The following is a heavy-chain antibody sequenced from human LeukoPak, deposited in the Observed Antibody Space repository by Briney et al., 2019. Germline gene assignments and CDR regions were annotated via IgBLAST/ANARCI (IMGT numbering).Heavy chain of an antibody. V-gene: IGHV3-23*01. CDR2: ITGGSGAK. CDR3: AKDTPLTTYTSGWSSNSFDY. D-gene: IGHD6-19*01. CDR1: GFTFSSFA. J-gene: IGHJ4*02. Sequence: GGSLRVSCTVSGFTFSSFAMSWVRQAPGKGLEWVSTITGGSGAKYYADSVKGRFTISRDNSKDTLYLQMHSLRAEDTAVYFCAKDTPLTTYTSGWSSNSFDYWGQGTLVAVSS.